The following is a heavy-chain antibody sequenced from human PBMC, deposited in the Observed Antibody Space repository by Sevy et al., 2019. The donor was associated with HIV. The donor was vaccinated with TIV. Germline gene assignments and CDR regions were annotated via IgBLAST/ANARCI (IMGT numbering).Heavy chain of an antibody. V-gene: IGHV3-23*01. CDR2: ISGSGGST. CDR3: AKKSSFGVTTDFDY. CDR1: GFTFSSYA. D-gene: IGHD3-16*01. Sequence: GGSLRLSCTAPGFTFSSYAMSWVRQAPGKGLEWVSAISGSGGSTYYADSVKGRCTISRDNSKNTLYLQMDSLRAKATAVYYCAKKSSFGVTTDFDYWGQGTLVTVSS. J-gene: IGHJ4*02.